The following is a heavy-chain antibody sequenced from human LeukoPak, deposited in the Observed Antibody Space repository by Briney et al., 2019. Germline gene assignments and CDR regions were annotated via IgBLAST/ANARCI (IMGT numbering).Heavy chain of an antibody. CDR1: GGSISSSNW. Sequence: SETLSLTCAVSGGSISSSNWWSWVRQPPGKELEWIGEIYHSGSTNYNPSLKSRVTISVDKSKNQFSLKLSSVTAADTAVYYCARDSGDRYDILTGKFDYWGQGTLVTVSS. CDR3: ARDSGDRYDILTGKFDY. CDR2: IYHSGST. D-gene: IGHD3-9*01. J-gene: IGHJ4*02. V-gene: IGHV4-4*02.